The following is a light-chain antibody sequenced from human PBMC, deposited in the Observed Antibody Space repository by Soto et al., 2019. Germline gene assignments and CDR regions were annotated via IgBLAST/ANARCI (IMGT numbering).Light chain of an antibody. Sequence: EIVLTQSPATLSLSPGESVTLSCRTSQSVSTYFAWYQQKPGRAPRLLIYDASNRATGIPARFIGSRSGTDLTLTISSLEPEDFAVYYCQQRSNWPITFGQGTRLEIK. V-gene: IGKV3-11*01. CDR3: QQRSNWPIT. CDR2: DAS. J-gene: IGKJ5*01. CDR1: QSVSTY.